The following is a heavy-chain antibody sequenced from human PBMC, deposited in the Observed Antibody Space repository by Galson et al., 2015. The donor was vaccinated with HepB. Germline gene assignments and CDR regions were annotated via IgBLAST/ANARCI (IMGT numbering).Heavy chain of an antibody. V-gene: IGHV3-7*01. J-gene: IGHJ4*02. Sequence: SLRLSCAASGFTFTTYLMSWVRQAPGKGLEWVDNIKQDGSEKYYVDSVKGRFTISRDNAKNSLYLHMESLRAEDTAVYYCARVGSSWYSYFDYWGQGTPVTVSS. CDR1: GFTFTTYL. D-gene: IGHD6-13*01. CDR3: ARVGSSWYSYFDY. CDR2: IKQDGSEK.